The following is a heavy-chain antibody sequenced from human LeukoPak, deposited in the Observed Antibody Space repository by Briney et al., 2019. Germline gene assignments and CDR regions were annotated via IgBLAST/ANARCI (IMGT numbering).Heavy chain of an antibody. V-gene: IGHV1-8*01. CDR3: ARGFVAGSWYNY. D-gene: IGHD6-13*01. Sequence: GASVKVSCKASGYTFTSYDINWVRQATGQGLEWMGWMNPNSGNTGYAQKFQGRVTMTRNTSISTAYMELRSLRCEDTAVYYCARGFVAGSWYNYWGQGTLVTVSS. CDR2: MNPNSGNT. CDR1: GYTFTSYD. J-gene: IGHJ4*02.